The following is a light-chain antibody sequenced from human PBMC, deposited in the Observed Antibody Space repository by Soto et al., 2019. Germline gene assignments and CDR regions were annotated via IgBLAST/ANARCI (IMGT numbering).Light chain of an antibody. V-gene: IGKV1D-12*01. CDR2: DAS. CDR3: QQANSFPIT. J-gene: IGKJ5*01. CDR1: QGIRSW. Sequence: DIQMTQSPSSVSASVGDRVTITCRASQGIRSWLAWYQQKPGKAPKLLIYDASSLQSGVPSRFSGSGSGTDFTLTISSPQPEDFATYYCQQANSFPITFGQGTRLEIK.